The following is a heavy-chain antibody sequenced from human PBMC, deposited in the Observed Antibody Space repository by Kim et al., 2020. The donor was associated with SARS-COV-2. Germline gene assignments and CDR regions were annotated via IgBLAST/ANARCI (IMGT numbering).Heavy chain of an antibody. CDR3: ARGGYYYGMDV. CDR1: GFTFSSYE. J-gene: IGHJ6*02. CDR2: ISSSGSTI. D-gene: IGHD3-10*01. V-gene: IGHV3-48*03. Sequence: GGSLRLSCAASGFTFSSYEMNWVRQAPGKGLEWVSYISSSGSTIYYADPVKGRFTISRDNAKNSLYLQMNSLRAEDTAVYYCARGGYYYGMDVWGQGTTVPVS.